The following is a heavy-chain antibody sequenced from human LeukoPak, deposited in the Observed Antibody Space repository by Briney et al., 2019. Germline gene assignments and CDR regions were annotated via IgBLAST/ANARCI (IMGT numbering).Heavy chain of an antibody. V-gene: IGHV3-30-3*01. CDR2: ISYDGSNK. CDR3: ARDGRCGGTNCFGWFDP. CDR1: GFTFSSYA. Sequence: PGGPLRLSCAASGFTFSSYAMHWVRQAPGKGLEWVAIISYDGSNKYYADSVKGRFTISRDNSKNTLYLQMNSLRTEDTAVYYCARDGRCGGTNCFGWFDPWGQGTLVTASS. D-gene: IGHD2-2*01. J-gene: IGHJ5*02.